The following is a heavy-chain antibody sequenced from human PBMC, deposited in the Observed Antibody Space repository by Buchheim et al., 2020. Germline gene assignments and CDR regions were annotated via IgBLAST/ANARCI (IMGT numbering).Heavy chain of an antibody. Sequence: QLVQSGVEVKKPGASVKVSCKASGYRFTNYAISWVRQAPGQGLEWMGWISAKTGQTKYAQKFRGRLTMTTDTSTTTAYMELRSLRADDTAVYYCAGELARDGSFQCDYWGLGAL. V-gene: IGHV1-18*01. CDR1: GYRFTNYA. J-gene: IGHJ4*03. CDR3: AGELARDGSFQCDY. D-gene: IGHD3-3*02. CDR2: ISAKTGQT.